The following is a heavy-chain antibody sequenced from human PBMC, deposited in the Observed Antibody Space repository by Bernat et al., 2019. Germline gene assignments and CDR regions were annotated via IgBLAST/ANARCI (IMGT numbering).Heavy chain of an antibody. V-gene: IGHV3-30-3*01. CDR1: GFTFSSYA. J-gene: IGHJ4*02. CDR3: ARDLVVGATG. CDR2: ISYDGSNK. Sequence: QVQLVESGGGVVQPGRSLRLSCAASGFTFSSYAMHWVRQAPGKGLEWVAVISYDGSNKYYADSVKGRFTISRDNSKHTLYLQMNSLRAEDTAVYYCARDLVVGATGWGQGTLVTVSS. D-gene: IGHD1-26*01.